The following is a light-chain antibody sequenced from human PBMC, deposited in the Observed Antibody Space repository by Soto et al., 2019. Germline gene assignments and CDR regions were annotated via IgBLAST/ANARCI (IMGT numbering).Light chain of an antibody. CDR3: QQTSTWPLLT. V-gene: IGKV3-11*01. J-gene: IGKJ4*01. CDR1: QSVSSS. CDR2: DAS. Sequence: EIVLTQSPATLSLSPGERATLSCRASQSVSSSLGWYQQRPGQAPRLLIYDASNRATGIPARFSGSGSGTDFTLTISSLEPEDFAVYYCQQTSTWPLLTFGGGTNVEIK.